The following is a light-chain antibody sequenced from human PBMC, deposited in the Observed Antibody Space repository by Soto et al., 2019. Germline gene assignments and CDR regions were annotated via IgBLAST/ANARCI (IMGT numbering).Light chain of an antibody. Sequence: IQMTQSPSTLSASVGDRVTITCLASQSVNGWLAWYHQKPGKAPKLLIYDASSLESGVPSRFSGSGSGTEFTLTISSLQPDDFATYYCQQYNSYPIPFGQGTRLEIK. V-gene: IGKV1-5*01. CDR3: QQYNSYPIP. CDR2: DAS. J-gene: IGKJ5*01. CDR1: QSVNGW.